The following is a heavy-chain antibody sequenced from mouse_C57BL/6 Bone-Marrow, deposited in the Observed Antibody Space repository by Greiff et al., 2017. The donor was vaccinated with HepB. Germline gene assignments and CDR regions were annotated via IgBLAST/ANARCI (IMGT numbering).Heavy chain of an antibody. Sequence: VKLQQPGAELVKPGASVKLSCKASGYTFTSYRMHWVKQRPGQGLEWIGMIHPNSGSTNYNEKFKSKATLTVDKSSSTAYMQLSSLTSEDSAVYYCAITGLAWFAYWGQGTLVTVSA. CDR1: GYTFTSYR. V-gene: IGHV1-64*01. J-gene: IGHJ3*01. CDR2: IHPNSGST. D-gene: IGHD4-1*01. CDR3: AITGLAWFAY.